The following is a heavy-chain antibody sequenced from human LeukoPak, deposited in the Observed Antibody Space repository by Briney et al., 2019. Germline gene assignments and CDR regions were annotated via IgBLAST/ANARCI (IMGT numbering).Heavy chain of an antibody. CDR3: AGTYSGYASPDY. J-gene: IGHJ4*02. Sequence: GGSLRLSCAASGFTFSGYEMNWVRQAPGKGLEWVSYISSSGSTIYYADSVKGRFTISRDNAKNSLYLQMNSLRAEDTAVYYCAGTYSGYASPDYWGQGTLVTVSS. D-gene: IGHD5-12*01. CDR1: GFTFSGYE. CDR2: ISSSGSTI. V-gene: IGHV3-48*03.